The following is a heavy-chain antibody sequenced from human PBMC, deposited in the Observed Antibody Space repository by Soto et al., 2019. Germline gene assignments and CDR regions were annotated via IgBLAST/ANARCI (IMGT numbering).Heavy chain of an antibody. V-gene: IGHV1-8*01. CDR2: MNPNSGNT. D-gene: IGHD3-10*01. CDR1: GYTFTSYD. CDR3: ARDRRITMVRGVGGTNWFDP. J-gene: IGHJ5*02. Sequence: ASVKVSCKASGYTFTSYDINWVRQATGQGREWMGWMNPNSGNTGYAQKFQGRVTMTRNTSISTAYMELSSLRSEDTAVYYCARDRRITMVRGVGGTNWFDPWGQGXQVTVYS.